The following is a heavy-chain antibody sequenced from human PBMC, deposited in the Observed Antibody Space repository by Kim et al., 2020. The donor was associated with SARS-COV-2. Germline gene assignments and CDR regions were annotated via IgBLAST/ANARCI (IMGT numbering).Heavy chain of an antibody. V-gene: IGHV1-3*01. J-gene: IGHJ4*02. CDR2: HANT. D-gene: IGHD3-16*01. Sequence: HANTIYSQKFQGRVNFTTDTSASTAYMELSFLRSEDSAVYYCLGGFYFDYWGQGTLVTVSS. CDR3: LGGFYFDY.